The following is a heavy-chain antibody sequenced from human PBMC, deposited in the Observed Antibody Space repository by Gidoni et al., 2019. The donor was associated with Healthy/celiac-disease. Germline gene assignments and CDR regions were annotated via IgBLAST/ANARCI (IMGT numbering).Heavy chain of an antibody. CDR1: GGSISSRSYY. Sequence: QLQLQESGPGLVTPSETLSLTCTVSGGSISSRSYYWGWFRQPPGKGLEWIGSIYYSGSTYYNPSLKSRVTISGDTAKNQFSLKLSSVTAADTAVYYCASSLLDYDFWSGYFTNWFDPWGQGTLVTVSS. CDR2: IYYSGST. V-gene: IGHV4-39*07. CDR3: ASSLLDYDFWSGYFTNWFDP. J-gene: IGHJ5*02. D-gene: IGHD3-3*01.